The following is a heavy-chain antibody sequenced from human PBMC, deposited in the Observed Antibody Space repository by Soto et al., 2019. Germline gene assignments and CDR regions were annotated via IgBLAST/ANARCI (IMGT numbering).Heavy chain of an antibody. CDR1: GGSISSYY. V-gene: IGHV4-59*01. CDR3: ARGDLIAADAFYY. J-gene: IGHJ4*02. Sequence: SETLSLTCTVSGGSISSYYWSWIRQPPGKGLEWIGYIYYSGSTNYNPSLKSRVTISVDTSKNQFSLKLSSVTAADTAVYYCARGDLIAADAFYYWGQGTLVTVSS. D-gene: IGHD6-13*01. CDR2: IYYSGST.